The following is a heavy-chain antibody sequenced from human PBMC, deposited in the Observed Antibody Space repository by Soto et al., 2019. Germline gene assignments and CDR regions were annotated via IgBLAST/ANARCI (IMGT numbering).Heavy chain of an antibody. CDR2: IGGSGGST. D-gene: IGHD3-22*01. CDR1: GFTFSSYA. V-gene: IGHV3-23*01. J-gene: IGHJ6*02. Sequence: PGGSLRFSCAASGFTFSSYAMSWVRQAPGKGLEWVSAIGGSGGSTYYADSVKGRFTISRDNSKNTLFLQMNSLRAEDTAVYYCAKDPYYYDTSEMDVWGQGTTVTVSS. CDR3: AKDPYYYDTSEMDV.